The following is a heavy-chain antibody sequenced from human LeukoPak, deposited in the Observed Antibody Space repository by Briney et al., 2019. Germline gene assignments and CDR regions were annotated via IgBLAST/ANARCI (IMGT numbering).Heavy chain of an antibody. D-gene: IGHD3-9*01. CDR2: ISSSSSYI. CDR1: GFTLSSYS. V-gene: IGHV3-21*01. Sequence: KAGGSLRLSCAASGFTLSSYSMNWVRQAPGKGLEWVSSISSSSSYIYYADSVKGRFTISRDNAKNSLYLQMNSLRAEDTAVYYCARDPHRERSYYDILTGNNYYYGMDVWGQGTTVTVSS. CDR3: ARDPHRERSYYDILTGNNYYYGMDV. J-gene: IGHJ6*02.